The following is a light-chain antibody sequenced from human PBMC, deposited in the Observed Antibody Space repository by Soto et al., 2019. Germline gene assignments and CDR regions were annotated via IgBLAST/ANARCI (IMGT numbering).Light chain of an antibody. CDR2: GAS. Sequence: EVVMTQSPATLSVSPGDRATLSCRASQNVNTNLAWYQQQPGQAPRLLIFGASTWATGIPARFSGSGSGTEFTLTISSPQPEDFAVYCCQQYNNWPLTFGGGTKVDIK. V-gene: IGKV3-15*01. CDR1: QNVNTN. J-gene: IGKJ4*01. CDR3: QQYNNWPLT.